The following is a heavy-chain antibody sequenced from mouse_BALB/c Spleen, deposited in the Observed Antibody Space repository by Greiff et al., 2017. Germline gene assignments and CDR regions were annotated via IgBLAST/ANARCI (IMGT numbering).Heavy chain of an antibody. D-gene: IGHD1-1*02. Sequence: VQLQQSGPELVKPGASVRISCKASGYTFTSYYIHWVKQRPGQGLEWIGWIYPGNVNTKYNEKFKGKATLTADKSSSTAYMQLSSLTSEDSAVYFCARSGGNYPYYAMDYWGQGTSVTVSS. CDR1: GYTFTSYY. V-gene: IGHV1S56*01. CDR3: ARSGGNYPYYAMDY. CDR2: IYPGNVNT. J-gene: IGHJ4*01.